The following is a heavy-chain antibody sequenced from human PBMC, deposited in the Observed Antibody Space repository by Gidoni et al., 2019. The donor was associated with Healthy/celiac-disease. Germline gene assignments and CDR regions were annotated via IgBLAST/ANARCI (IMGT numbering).Heavy chain of an antibody. D-gene: IGHD6-13*01. J-gene: IGHJ6*02. CDR3: AREGRIAAAGKWDYYYGMDV. CDR2: ISYDGSNK. CDR1: GFPFSTYA. V-gene: IGHV3-30*04. Sequence: QVQLVESGGGVVQPERSLRLSCAASGFPFSTYAMHWVRQAPGKGLEWVAGISYDGSNKYYADSVKGRFTSSRDNSKNTLYLQMNSLRAEDTAVYYCAREGRIAAAGKWDYYYGMDVWGQGTTVTVSS.